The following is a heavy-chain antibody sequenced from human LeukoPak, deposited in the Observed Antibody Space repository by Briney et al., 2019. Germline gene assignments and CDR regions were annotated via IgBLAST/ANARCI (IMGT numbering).Heavy chain of an antibody. CDR2: IIPIFGTA. CDR3: ATARTGRGPLGY. V-gene: IGHV1-69*06. CDR1: GGTFSSYA. Sequence: GSSVKVSCKASGGTFSSYAISWVRQAPGQGLEWMGGIIPIFGTANYAQKFQGRVTITADKSTSTAYMELSSLRSEDTAVYYCATARTGRGPLGYWGQGTLVTVSS. J-gene: IGHJ4*02. D-gene: IGHD5-24*01.